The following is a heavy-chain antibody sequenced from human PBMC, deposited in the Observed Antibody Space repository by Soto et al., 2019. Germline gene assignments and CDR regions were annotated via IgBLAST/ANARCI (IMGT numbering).Heavy chain of an antibody. V-gene: IGHV5-51*01. Sequence: GESLKISCQGGGYDFTTFWIAWVRQMPGKGLEWMGIVYPGDSYTNYSPSFQGHVTISADKSISTAYLQWSSLKASDTAMYYCARHDDYSNYHSAWFDYGMDVWGQGTTVTVSS. D-gene: IGHD4-4*01. CDR1: GYDFTTFW. CDR2: VYPGDSYT. CDR3: ARHDDYSNYHSAWFDYGMDV. J-gene: IGHJ6*02.